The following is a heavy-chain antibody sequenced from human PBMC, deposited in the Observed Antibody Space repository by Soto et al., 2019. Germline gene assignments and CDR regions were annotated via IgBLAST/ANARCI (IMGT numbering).Heavy chain of an antibody. Sequence: SETLSLTCAVYGGSFSSYYWSWIRQPPGKGLEWIGEINHSGSTNYNPSLKSRVTISVDTSKNQFSLKLSSVTAADTAVYYCARGRITIFGVVSTDFDYWGQGTLVTVSS. V-gene: IGHV4-34*01. CDR3: ARGRITIFGVVSTDFDY. CDR1: GGSFSSYY. D-gene: IGHD3-3*01. CDR2: INHSGST. J-gene: IGHJ4*02.